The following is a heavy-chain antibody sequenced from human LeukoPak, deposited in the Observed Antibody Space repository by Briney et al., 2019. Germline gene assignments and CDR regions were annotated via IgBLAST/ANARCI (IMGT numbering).Heavy chain of an antibody. Sequence: PGGSLRLSCAAPGFTFSSYSMNWVRQAPGKGLGWVSYISSSSSTIYYADSVKGRFTISRDNAKNSLYLQMNSLRDEDTAVYYCARDEIAVAGNTIGFDPWGQGTLVTVSS. J-gene: IGHJ5*02. D-gene: IGHD6-19*01. CDR3: ARDEIAVAGNTIGFDP. V-gene: IGHV3-48*02. CDR2: ISSSSSTI. CDR1: GFTFSSYS.